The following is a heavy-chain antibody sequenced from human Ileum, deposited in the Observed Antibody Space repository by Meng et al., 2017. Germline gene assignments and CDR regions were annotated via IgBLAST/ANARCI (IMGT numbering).Heavy chain of an antibody. J-gene: IGHJ4*02. CDR1: GYTFTDYY. CDR2: INPKSGAT. Sequence: ASVKVSCKASGYTFTDYYMHWVRQAPGQGLEWMGRINPKSGATNYAAKFQGRVTMTRDTSVSTAYMELTSLTSDDTAVYHCARDFRIQGSYSFDYWGQGTLVTVSS. CDR3: ARDFRIQGSYSFDY. D-gene: IGHD2-21*01. V-gene: IGHV1-2*06.